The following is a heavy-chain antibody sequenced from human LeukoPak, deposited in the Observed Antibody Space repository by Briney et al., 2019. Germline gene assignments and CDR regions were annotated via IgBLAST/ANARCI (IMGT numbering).Heavy chain of an antibody. CDR1: GFTFSSYA. D-gene: IGHD3-3*01. V-gene: IGHV3-23*01. J-gene: IGHJ4*02. CDR2: ISGSGGST. Sequence: GGSLRLSCAASGFTFSSYAMSWVRQAPGKGLEWVSAISGSGGSTYYADSVKGRFTIPRDNSKNTLYLQMNSLRAEDTAVYYCARAPDFWSGYPYDYWGQGTLVTVSS. CDR3: ARAPDFWSGYPYDY.